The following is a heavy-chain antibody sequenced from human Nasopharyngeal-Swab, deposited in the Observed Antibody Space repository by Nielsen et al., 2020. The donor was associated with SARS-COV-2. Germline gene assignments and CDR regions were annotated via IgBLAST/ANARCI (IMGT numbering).Heavy chain of an antibody. CDR2: MNPNSGNT. Sequence: WGRQAPGQGLEGMGWMNPNSGNTGYAQKFQGRVTITADESTSTAYMELSSLRSEDTAVYYCARGLTTVTTYYYYCMDVWGQGTTVTVSS. CDR3: ARGLTTVTTYYYYCMDV. V-gene: IGHV1-8*03. D-gene: IGHD4-11*01. J-gene: IGHJ6*02.